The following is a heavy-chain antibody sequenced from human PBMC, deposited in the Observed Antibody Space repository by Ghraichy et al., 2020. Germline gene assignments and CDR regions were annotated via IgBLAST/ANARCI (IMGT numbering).Heavy chain of an antibody. CDR2: IYRAGST. Sequence: GGSLRLSCAASGFTVSSNYMSWVRQAPGKGLEWVSVIYRAGSTYYADYVKGRFTISRDNSKNTLFLQMNSLRAEDTAVYYCAKGGGYYGSVSSRYFDLWGRGTLVTVSS. V-gene: IGHV3-53*01. CDR1: GFTVSSNY. CDR3: AKGGGYYGSVSSRYFDL. D-gene: IGHD3-10*01. J-gene: IGHJ2*01.